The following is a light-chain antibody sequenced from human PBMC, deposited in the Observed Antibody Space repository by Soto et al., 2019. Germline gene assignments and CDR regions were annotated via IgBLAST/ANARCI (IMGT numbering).Light chain of an antibody. CDR3: QQSYSTAT. J-gene: IGKJ4*01. Sequence: IQLTQSPSFLSASVGDRVTITCRASQPIGTYLAWYQQTPGKAPKLLIYVASTLLSGVPSRFSGGGSGTDFTLTISGLQPEDFATYYCQQSYSTATFGGGTKVEIK. CDR1: QPIGTY. CDR2: VAS. V-gene: IGKV1-9*01.